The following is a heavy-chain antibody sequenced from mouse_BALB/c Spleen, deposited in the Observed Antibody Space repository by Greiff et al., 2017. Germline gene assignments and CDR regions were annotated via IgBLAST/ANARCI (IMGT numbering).Heavy chain of an antibody. CDR2: ISYDGSN. CDR3: AREGNYAAMDY. Sequence: VQLQQSGPGLVKPSQSLSLTCSVTGYSITSGYYWNWIRQFPGNKLEWMGYISYDGSNNYNPSLKNRISITRDTSKNQFFLKLNSVTTEDTATYYCAREGNYAAMDYWGQGTSVTVSS. V-gene: IGHV3-6*02. CDR1: GYSITSGYY. D-gene: IGHD2-1*01. J-gene: IGHJ4*01.